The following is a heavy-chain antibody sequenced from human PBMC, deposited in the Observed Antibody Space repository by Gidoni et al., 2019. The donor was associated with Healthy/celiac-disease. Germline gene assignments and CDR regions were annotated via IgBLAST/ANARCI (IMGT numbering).Heavy chain of an antibody. CDR2: IGTAGDT. J-gene: IGHJ3*02. CDR3: ARGSGWFDAFDI. V-gene: IGHV3-13*04. CDR1: GFPFSSYD. Sequence: EVQLVESGGGLVQPGGSLRLSCAASGFPFSSYDMHWVRQATGKGLEWVSAIGTAGDTYYTGSVKGRFTISRENAKNSLYLQMNSLRAGDTAVYYCARGSGWFDAFDIWGQGTMVTVSS. D-gene: IGHD6-19*01.